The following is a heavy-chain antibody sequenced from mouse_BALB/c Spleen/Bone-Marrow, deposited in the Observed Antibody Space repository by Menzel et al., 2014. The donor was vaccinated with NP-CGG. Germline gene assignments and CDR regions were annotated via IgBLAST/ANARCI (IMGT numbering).Heavy chain of an antibody. J-gene: IGHJ3*01. CDR3: PKDYSNTSYFAS. CDR1: GFNIKDTH. Sequence: VHVKQSGAELVKPGASVKLSCTPSGFNIKDTHMHWVKQRPEQGLEWIGRIDPANGNTKYDPNFQGKATITADTSSNTPYLHLITLTSNHTPFYYSPKDYSNTSYFASWCQETLLTVS. V-gene: IGHV14-3*02. D-gene: IGHD5-1-1*01. CDR2: IDPANGNT.